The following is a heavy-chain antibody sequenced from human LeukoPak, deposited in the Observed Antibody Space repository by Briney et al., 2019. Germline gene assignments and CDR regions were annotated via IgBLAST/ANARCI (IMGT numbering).Heavy chain of an antibody. Sequence: GASVKVSCKASGGTFSSYAISWVRQAPGQGLEWMGRIIPIFGTANYAQKFQGRVTITTDESTSTAYMELSSLRYEDTAVYYCARDREGVEVTAKGAFDIWGQGTMVTVSS. V-gene: IGHV1-69*05. CDR2: IIPIFGTA. J-gene: IGHJ3*02. D-gene: IGHD2-21*02. CDR1: GGTFSSYA. CDR3: ARDREGVEVTAKGAFDI.